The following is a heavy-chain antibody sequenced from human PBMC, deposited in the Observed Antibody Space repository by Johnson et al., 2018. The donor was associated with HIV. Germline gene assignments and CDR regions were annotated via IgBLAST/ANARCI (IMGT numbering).Heavy chain of an antibody. CDR3: ASSFTANI. V-gene: IGHV3-53*01. D-gene: IGHD5-18*01. Sequence: VQLVESGGDLIQPGGSLRLSCAASGFTVSSNYMSWVRQSPGKGLEWVSVIYSGGSTYYADSVKGRFTISRDNSKNTLYLQMNSLRVEDTAVYYCASSFTANIWGQGTMVSVSS. CDR1: GFTVSSNY. J-gene: IGHJ3*02. CDR2: IYSGGST.